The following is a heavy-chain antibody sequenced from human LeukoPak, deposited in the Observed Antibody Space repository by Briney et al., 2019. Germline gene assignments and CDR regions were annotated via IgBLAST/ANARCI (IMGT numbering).Heavy chain of an antibody. Sequence: GGSLRLSCAASGFTVSSNYMSWVRQAPGKGLGWVSVIYSGGSTYYADSVKGRSTISRDNAKNSLYLQMNSLRAEDTAVYYCARDPYSGSYWDYYYYYMDLWGQGTTVTISS. CDR3: ARDPYSGSYWDYYYYYMDL. J-gene: IGHJ6*03. CDR2: IYSGGST. CDR1: GFTVSSNY. V-gene: IGHV3-66*01. D-gene: IGHD1-26*01.